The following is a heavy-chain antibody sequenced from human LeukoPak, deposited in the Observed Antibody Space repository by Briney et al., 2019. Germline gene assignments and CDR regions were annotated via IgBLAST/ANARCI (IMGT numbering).Heavy chain of an antibody. CDR3: AKEDYSSSWYALDY. CDR2: INWDGDRT. CDR1: GFTFDDYG. V-gene: IGHV3-20*04. J-gene: IGHJ4*02. Sequence: GGSLRLSCAASGFTFDDYGMSWVRQAPGKRLEWVSGINWDGDRTGYADSVKGRFTISRDNSKNSLYLQMNSLRTEDTALYYCAKEDYSSSWYALDYWGQGTLVTVSS. D-gene: IGHD6-13*01.